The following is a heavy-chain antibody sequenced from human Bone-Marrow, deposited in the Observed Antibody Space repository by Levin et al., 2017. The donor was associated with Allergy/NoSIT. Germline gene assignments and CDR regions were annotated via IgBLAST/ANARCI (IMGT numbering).Heavy chain of an antibody. CDR2: ISSNGKNI. D-gene: IGHD2-8*01. CDR3: ARSLGHCVNDLCLYNDF. CDR1: GFTFTNYY. J-gene: IGHJ4*02. Sequence: GGSLRLSCVGSGFTFTNYYMTWIRQAPGKGLEWVSSISSNGKNIYYTDAVKGRFTISRDNTKKSLFLEMNSLRADDTALYYCARSLGHCVNDLCLYNDFWGQGTQVTVSS. V-gene: IGHV3-11*01.